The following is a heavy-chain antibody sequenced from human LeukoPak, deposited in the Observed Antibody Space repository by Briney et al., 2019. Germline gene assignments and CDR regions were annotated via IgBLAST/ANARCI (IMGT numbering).Heavy chain of an antibody. CDR2: ISGSGGST. V-gene: IGHV3-23*01. J-gene: IGHJ5*02. CDR3: AKDSGELDYFRA. CDR1: GLTFSSYD. Sequence: GGSLRLSCAASGLTFSSYDMHWVRQAPGKGLEWVSAISGSGGSTYYADSVKGRFTISRDNSKNTLYLQMNSLRAEDTAVYYCAKDSGELDYFRAWGQGTLVTVSS. D-gene: IGHD2/OR15-2a*01.